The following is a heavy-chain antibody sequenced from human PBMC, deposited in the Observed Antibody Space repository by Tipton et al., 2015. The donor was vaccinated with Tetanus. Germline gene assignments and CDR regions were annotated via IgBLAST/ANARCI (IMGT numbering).Heavy chain of an antibody. J-gene: IGHJ5*02. CDR1: GFTFSSYG. Sequence: VQLVQSGGGVVQPGRSLRLSCAASGFTFSSYGMHWVRQAPGKGLEWVSGISGSGATTYYEDSVKGRFTISRDNPKNMLYLQMNSLRAEDTAVYYCAKDRAAGGPGASWGQGTLVTVSS. CDR3: AKDRAAGGPGAS. CDR2: ISGSGATT. D-gene: IGHD6-13*01. V-gene: IGHV3-23*04.